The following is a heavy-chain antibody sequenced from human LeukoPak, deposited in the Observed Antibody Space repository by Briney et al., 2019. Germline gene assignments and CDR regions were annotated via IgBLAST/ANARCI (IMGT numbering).Heavy chain of an antibody. D-gene: IGHD2-15*01. CDR1: GFTFSSYA. J-gene: IGHJ4*02. CDR3: AKLPTLTLYYFDY. V-gene: IGHV3-30-3*01. CDR2: ISYDGSNK. Sequence: PGRSLRLSCAASGFTFSSYAMNWVRQAPGKGLEWVAVISYDGSNKHYADSVKGRFTVSRDNSKNTLYLQMNSLRAEDTAVYYCAKLPTLTLYYFDYWGQGTLVTVSS.